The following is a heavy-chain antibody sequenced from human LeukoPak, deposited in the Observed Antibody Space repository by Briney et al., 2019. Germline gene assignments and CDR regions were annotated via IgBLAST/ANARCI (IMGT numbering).Heavy chain of an antibody. J-gene: IGHJ4*02. CDR2: IRSKAYGGTT. V-gene: IGHV3-49*04. Sequence: PGGSLRLSCAASGFTFSSYWMSWVRQAPGKGLEWVGFIRSKAYGGTTEYAASVKGRFTISRDDSKSIAYLQMNSLKTEDTAVYYCTRDRELTGYYYYWGQGTLVTVSS. D-gene: IGHD3-9*01. CDR3: TRDRELTGYYYY. CDR1: GFTFSSYW.